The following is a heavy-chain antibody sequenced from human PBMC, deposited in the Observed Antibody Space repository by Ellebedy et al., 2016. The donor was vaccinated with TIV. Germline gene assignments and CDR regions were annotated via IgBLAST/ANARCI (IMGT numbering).Heavy chain of an antibody. CDR1: GYTFTSYG. D-gene: IGHD4-23*01. CDR3: ARDRVTYGGKGLSSYYYGMDV. V-gene: IGHV1-18*04. Sequence: AASVKVSCKASGYTFTSYGISWVRQAPGQGLEWMGWISAYNGNTNYAQKLQGRVTMTTDTSTSTAYMELRSLRSDDTAVYYCARDRVTYGGKGLSSYYYGMDVWGQGTTVTVSS. J-gene: IGHJ6*02. CDR2: ISAYNGNT.